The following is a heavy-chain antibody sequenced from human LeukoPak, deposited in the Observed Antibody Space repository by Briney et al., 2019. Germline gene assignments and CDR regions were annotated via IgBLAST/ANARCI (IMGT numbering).Heavy chain of an antibody. CDR2: INPSSGST. D-gene: IGHD6-13*01. CDR3: AREYSNSQFDY. V-gene: IGHV1-46*01. J-gene: IGHJ4*02. CDR1: GYTFTNYY. Sequence: ASVKVSCKASGYTFTNYYIHWVRQAPGQGLEWMAIINPSSGSTSYAQKFQGRVTMTRDTSTSTVYMELSSLRSEDTAMYYCAREYSNSQFDYWGQGTLATVSS.